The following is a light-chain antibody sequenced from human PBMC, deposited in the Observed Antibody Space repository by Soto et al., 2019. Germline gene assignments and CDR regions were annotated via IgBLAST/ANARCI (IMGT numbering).Light chain of an antibody. Sequence: DIQITQSPSPLSASVGDRVTIPFRASQSISSWLAWYQQKPGKAPKLLIYDASALPRGVPSRFSGSGSGTKFTLTIASLQPDDFATYYCQQYETFSGTFGPGTKVDI. V-gene: IGKV1-5*01. CDR3: QQYETFSGT. J-gene: IGKJ1*01. CDR2: DAS. CDR1: QSISSW.